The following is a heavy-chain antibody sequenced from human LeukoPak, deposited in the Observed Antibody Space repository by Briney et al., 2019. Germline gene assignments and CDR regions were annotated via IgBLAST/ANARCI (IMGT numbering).Heavy chain of an antibody. Sequence: GGSLSLSCAASGFTFSIYAMSWVRQAPGKGLEWVSGINDGGGSTYYTDSVKGRFTISRDNSKNTLYLQMNSLTAEDTAVYYCAKFWGRRATSFDYWGQGTLVTVSS. V-gene: IGHV3-23*01. CDR3: AKFWGRRATSFDY. D-gene: IGHD1-26*01. J-gene: IGHJ4*02. CDR1: GFTFSIYA. CDR2: INDGGGST.